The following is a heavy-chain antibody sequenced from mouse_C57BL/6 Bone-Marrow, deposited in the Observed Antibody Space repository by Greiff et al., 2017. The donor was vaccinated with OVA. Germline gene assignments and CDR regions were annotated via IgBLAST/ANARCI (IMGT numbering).Heavy chain of an antibody. D-gene: IGHD2-2*01. Sequence: VQGVESGAELVRPGASVTLSCKASGYTFTDYEMHWVKQTPVHGLEWIGAIDPETGGTAYNQKFKGKAILTADKSSSTAYMELRSLTSEDSAVYYCTIRKGYYDAMDYWGQGTSVTVSS. CDR1: GYTFTDYE. CDR3: TIRKGYYDAMDY. J-gene: IGHJ4*01. V-gene: IGHV1-15*01. CDR2: IDPETGGT.